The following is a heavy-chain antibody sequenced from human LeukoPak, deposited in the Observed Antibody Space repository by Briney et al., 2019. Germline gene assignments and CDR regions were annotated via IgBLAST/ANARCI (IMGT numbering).Heavy chain of an antibody. V-gene: IGHV3-74*01. CDR3: AIPECYDTSGYGPGFDL. CDR2: IVRGGGRT. Sequence: GGSLSLFRVVSGFIFSVHWVHWVRQARGEGLVWVSRIVRGGGRTFHAASVEGRLTIYRDNATNTLYLHMNSLRPQGTAVIVCAIPECYDTSGYGPGFDLWGQGTLVTVSS. J-gene: IGHJ4*02. CDR1: GFIFSVHW. D-gene: IGHD3-22*01.